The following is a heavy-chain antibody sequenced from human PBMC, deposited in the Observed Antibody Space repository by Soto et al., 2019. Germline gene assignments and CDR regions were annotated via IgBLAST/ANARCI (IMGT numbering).Heavy chain of an antibody. Sequence: LRRSCAASGFTFSSYGMHWVRQAPGKGLEWVAVISYDGSNKYYADSVKGRFTIPRDNSKNTLYLQMDSLRAEDTAVYYCAKELMLAAGSWLTSDQHYYGMDVWGQGTTVTVFS. CDR2: ISYDGSNK. J-gene: IGHJ6*02. CDR1: GFTFSSYG. CDR3: AKELMLAAGSWLTSDQHYYGMDV. V-gene: IGHV3-30*18. D-gene: IGHD6-13*01.